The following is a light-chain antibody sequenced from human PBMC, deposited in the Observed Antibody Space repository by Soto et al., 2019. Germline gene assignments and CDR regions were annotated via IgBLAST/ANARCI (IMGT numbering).Light chain of an antibody. V-gene: IGKV3-15*01. Sequence: EVLMTQSPATLSVSPGERATLSCRASQSVSGKLAWYQQKPGQAPRLLIYDASTRATGIPARFSGSGSGTEFTLTISSLQSEDFAFYYCQQYNFWPRSFGQGTKVEIK. CDR1: QSVSGK. CDR3: QQYNFWPRS. CDR2: DAS. J-gene: IGKJ1*01.